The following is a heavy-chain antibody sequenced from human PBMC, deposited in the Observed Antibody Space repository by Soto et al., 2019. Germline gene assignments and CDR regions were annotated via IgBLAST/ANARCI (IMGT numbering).Heavy chain of an antibody. CDR1: GYTLTELS. V-gene: IGHV1-24*01. J-gene: IGHJ6*03. Sequence: ASVKVSCKVSGYTLTELSMHWVRQAPGKGLEWKGGFDPENGETIYAQKFQGRVTMTEDTSTNTAYMELRSLRSDDTAIYYCARVRQLVGYFYYYMDVWGKGTTVTVSS. D-gene: IGHD6-6*01. CDR3: ARVRQLVGYFYYYMDV. CDR2: FDPENGET.